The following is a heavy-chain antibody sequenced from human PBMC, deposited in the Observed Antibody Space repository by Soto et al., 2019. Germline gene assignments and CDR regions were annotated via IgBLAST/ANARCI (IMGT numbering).Heavy chain of an antibody. D-gene: IGHD3-22*01. CDR2: IPSSGGTT. J-gene: IGHJ4*02. V-gene: IGHV3-23*01. CDR1: GFTFSSFA. CDR3: AKRDRGVTTKSFDS. Sequence: PGGSLRLSCAASGFTFSSFAMSWVRQPPGKGLEWVSSIPSSGGTTYYAASVKGRFTISRDNSKNTLYLQMNSLRAEDTAVYYCAKRDRGVTTKSFDSWGRGTLVTVSS.